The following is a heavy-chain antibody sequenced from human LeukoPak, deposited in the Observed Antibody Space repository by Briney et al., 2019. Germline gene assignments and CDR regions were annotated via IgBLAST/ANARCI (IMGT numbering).Heavy chain of an antibody. Sequence: SETLSLTCTVSGGSISTYYWSWIRQPPGKGLEWIGYIYYSGSTNYNPSLKSRVTTSVDTSKNQSSLKLSSVTAADTAVYYCARDTGTVVDYWGQGTLVTVSS. CDR1: GGSISTYY. V-gene: IGHV4-59*01. J-gene: IGHJ4*02. CDR3: ARDTGTVVDY. D-gene: IGHD4-23*01. CDR2: IYYSGST.